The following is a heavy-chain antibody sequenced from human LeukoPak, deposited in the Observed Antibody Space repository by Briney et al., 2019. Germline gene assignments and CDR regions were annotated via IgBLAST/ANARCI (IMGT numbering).Heavy chain of an antibody. CDR3: ASSLKTDAFDI. CDR2: ISRDSSYI. V-gene: IGHV3-21*01. J-gene: IGHJ3*02. CDR1: GVTFNVHT. Sequence: GGSLRLSCAASGVTFNVHTMNWVRPGPGKGLEWVSVISRDSSYIYYADSVKGRFTVSRDNAKNSLYLQMDSLRAEETAVYYCASSLKTDAFDIWGEGTMVTVS.